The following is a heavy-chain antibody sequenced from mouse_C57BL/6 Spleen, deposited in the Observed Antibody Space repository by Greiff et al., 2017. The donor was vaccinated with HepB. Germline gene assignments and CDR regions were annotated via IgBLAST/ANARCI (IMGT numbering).Heavy chain of an antibody. V-gene: IGHV5-17*01. CDR2: ISSGSSTI. CDR1: GFTFSDYG. CDR3: ARDDGSYAMDY. J-gene: IGHJ4*01. Sequence: EVHLVESGGGLVKPGGSLKLSCAASGFTFSDYGMHWVRQAPEKGLEWVAYISSGSSTIYYADTVKGRFTISRDNAKNTLFLQMTSLRSEDTAMYYCARDDGSYAMDYWGQGTSVTVSS. D-gene: IGHD2-3*01.